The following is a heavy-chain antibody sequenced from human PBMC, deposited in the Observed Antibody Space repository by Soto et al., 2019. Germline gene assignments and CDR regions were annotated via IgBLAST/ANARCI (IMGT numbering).Heavy chain of an antibody. D-gene: IGHD3-22*01. Sequence: EVQLVESGGGLVQPGGSQRLSCAASAFTFKNHWMHWVRQVPGKGPGWVSRINGDGSFTSYADAVKGRFTISRDNAKNTLSLQMNSLRAEDTAVYYCAREIYDDYDSSGFDHWGQGTLVTVSS. CDR2: INGDGSFT. J-gene: IGHJ4*02. CDR1: AFTFKNHW. CDR3: AREIYDDYDSSGFDH. V-gene: IGHV3-74*01.